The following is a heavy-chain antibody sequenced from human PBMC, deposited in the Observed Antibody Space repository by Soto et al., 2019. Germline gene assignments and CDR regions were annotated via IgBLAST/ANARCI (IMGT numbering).Heavy chain of an antibody. CDR3: ARSPAYGDYANLDT. D-gene: IGHD4-17*01. J-gene: IGHJ5*02. Sequence: SETLSVTCTVSGDSVSKYYWNWIRQPAGKGLEWIGRIHSTRSPNYNPSLKSRVTMSVDTSQNQFSLNLHLTSVTAADTAVYYCARSPAYGDYANLDTWGQGPLVTVSS. V-gene: IGHV4-4*07. CDR1: GDSVSKYY. CDR2: IHSTRSP.